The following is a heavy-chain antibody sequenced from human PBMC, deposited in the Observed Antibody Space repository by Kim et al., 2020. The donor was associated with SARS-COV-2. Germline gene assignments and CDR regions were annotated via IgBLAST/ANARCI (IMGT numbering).Heavy chain of an antibody. D-gene: IGHD2-15*01. J-gene: IGHJ5*02. CDR2: ISGSGGST. Sequence: GGSLRLSCAASGFTFSSYAMSWVRQAPGKGLEWVSAISGSGGSTYYADSVKGRFTISRDNSKNTLYLQMNSLRAEDTAVYYCARSDCSGGSCYGNPWNWFDPWGQGTLVTVSS. V-gene: IGHV3-23*01. CDR3: ARSDCSGGSCYGNPWNWFDP. CDR1: GFTFSSYA.